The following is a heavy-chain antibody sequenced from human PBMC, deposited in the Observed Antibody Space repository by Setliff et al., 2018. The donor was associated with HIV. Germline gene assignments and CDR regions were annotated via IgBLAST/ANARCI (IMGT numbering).Heavy chain of an antibody. CDR1: GYSFSSYW. Sequence: LGESLKISCQGSGYSFSSYWIGWVRQMPGKGLEWMGIIHPGDSDTRYSPSFQGQVIISADKSINTAYLQWNSLKASDTAMYYCARITYYYDSSAYLLYDAFDIWGQGTMVTVSS. V-gene: IGHV5-51*01. CDR3: ARITYYYDSSAYLLYDAFDI. CDR2: IHPGDSDT. J-gene: IGHJ3*02. D-gene: IGHD3-22*01.